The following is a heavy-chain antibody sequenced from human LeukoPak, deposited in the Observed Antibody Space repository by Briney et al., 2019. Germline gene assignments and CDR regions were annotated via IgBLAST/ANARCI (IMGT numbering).Heavy chain of an antibody. J-gene: IGHJ4*02. D-gene: IGHD2-2*02. V-gene: IGHV3-30-3*01. CDR2: ISYDGSNK. CDR1: GFTFSSYA. CDR3: ARASIYCSSTSCYKGGFDY. Sequence: PGGSLRLSCAASGFTFSSYAMHWVRQAPGKGLEWVAVISYDGSNKYYADSVKGRFTISRDDSKNTLYLQMNSLRAEDTAVYYCARASIYCSSTSCYKGGFDYWGQGTLVTVSS.